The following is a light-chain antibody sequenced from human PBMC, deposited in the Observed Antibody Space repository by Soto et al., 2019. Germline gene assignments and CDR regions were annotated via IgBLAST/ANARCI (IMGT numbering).Light chain of an antibody. Sequence: QSVLTQPASVSGSPGQSITISCTGTFSDINTYNFVSWFRQHPGKAPKLMIYDVSSRPSGVSDRFSASNAGKTASLTISGLQAEDEAYYSCCIYTGTSWVFGGGTKLTVL. J-gene: IGLJ3*02. CDR3: CIYTGTSWV. V-gene: IGLV2-14*01. CDR2: DVS. CDR1: FSDINTYNF.